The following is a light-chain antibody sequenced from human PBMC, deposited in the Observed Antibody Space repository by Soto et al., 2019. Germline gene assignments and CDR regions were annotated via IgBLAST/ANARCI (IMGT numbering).Light chain of an antibody. CDR1: QSVSSN. CDR2: GAS. V-gene: IGKV3-20*01. J-gene: IGKJ5*01. CDR3: QQYGSSPPLT. Sequence: EIVLTQSPATLSLSPGERATLSCRASQSVSSNLAWYQQKPGQAPRLLIYGASTRATGIPARFSGSGSGTDFTLTISRLEPEDFAVYYCQQYGSSPPLTFGQGTRLAI.